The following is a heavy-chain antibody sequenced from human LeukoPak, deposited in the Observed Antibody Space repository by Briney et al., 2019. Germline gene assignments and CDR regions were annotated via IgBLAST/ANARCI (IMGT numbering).Heavy chain of an antibody. Sequence: SETLSLTCTVSGGSISSYYWSWIRQPAGKGLEWIGRIYTSGSTNYNPSLKSRVTMSVDTSKNQFSLKLSSVTAADTAVYYCARLYYDILTGYPGYFDYWGQGTQVTVSS. CDR2: IYTSGST. J-gene: IGHJ4*02. CDR1: GGSISSYY. V-gene: IGHV4-4*07. D-gene: IGHD3-9*01. CDR3: ARLYYDILTGYPGYFDY.